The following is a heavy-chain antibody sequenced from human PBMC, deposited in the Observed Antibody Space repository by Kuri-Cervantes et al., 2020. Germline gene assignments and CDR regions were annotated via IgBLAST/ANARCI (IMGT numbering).Heavy chain of an antibody. J-gene: IGHJ6*02. CDR3: ARGGDIVGATTGTYYYYGMDV. CDR1: GYTFTGYY. CDR2: INPNSGGT. D-gene: IGHD1-26*01. Sequence: ASVKVSCKASGYTFTGYYMHWVRQAPGQGLEWMGWINPNSGGTNYAQKFQGRVTMTRNTSISTAYMELSSLRSEDTAVYYCARGGDIVGATTGTYYYYGMDVWGQGTTVTVSS. V-gene: IGHV1-2*02.